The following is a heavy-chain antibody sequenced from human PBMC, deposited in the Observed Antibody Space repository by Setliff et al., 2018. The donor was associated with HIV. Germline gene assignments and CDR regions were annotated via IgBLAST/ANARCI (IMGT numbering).Heavy chain of an antibody. D-gene: IGHD3-22*01. CDR1: GGSISSGGYY. J-gene: IGHJ5*02. CDR3: ASRVYYYDESRTLREEGFVP. CDR2: IYTSGST. Sequence: PSETLSLTCTVSGGSISSGGYYWSWIRQPAGKGLEWIGHIYTSGSTKYNPSLKGRVTISVDTSKNQFSLNLSSVTAADTAFYYCASRVYYYDESRTLREEGFVPWGQGTLVTV. V-gene: IGHV4-61*09.